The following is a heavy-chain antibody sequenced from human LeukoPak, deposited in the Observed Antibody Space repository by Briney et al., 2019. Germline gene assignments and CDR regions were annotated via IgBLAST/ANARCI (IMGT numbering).Heavy chain of an antibody. J-gene: IGHJ5*02. D-gene: IGHD2-2*01. CDR2: INNSSSYI. Sequence: PGGSLRLSCSASRFTFSTYNMNWVRQAPGKGLEGVSTINNSSSYIYYADSVKGRFTISRDNAKNSLYLQMNSLRAEDTAVYYCAREWYCSSTSCYEGWFDPWGQGTLVTVSS. V-gene: IGHV3-21*01. CDR1: RFTFSTYN. CDR3: AREWYCSSTSCYEGWFDP.